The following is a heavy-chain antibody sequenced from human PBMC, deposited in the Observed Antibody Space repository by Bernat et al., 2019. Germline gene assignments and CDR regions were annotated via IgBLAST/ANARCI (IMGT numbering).Heavy chain of an antibody. CDR1: GYTFTSYA. CDR2: INAGNGNT. CDR3: AKEGDGLVATYSFDY. D-gene: IGHD5-12*01. V-gene: IGHV1-3*01. Sequence: QVQLVQSGAEVKKPGASVKVSCKASGYTFTSYAMHWVRQAPGQRLEWMGWINAGNGNTKYSQKFQGRVTITRDTSASTAYMELSSLRAEDTAVYYCAKEGDGLVATYSFDYWGQGTLVTVSS. J-gene: IGHJ4*02.